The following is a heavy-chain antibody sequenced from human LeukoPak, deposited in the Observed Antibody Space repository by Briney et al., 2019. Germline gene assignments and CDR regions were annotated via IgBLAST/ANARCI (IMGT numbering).Heavy chain of an antibody. CDR2: ISASGSNI. D-gene: IGHD1-1*01. V-gene: IGHV3-48*01. Sequence: PVGSLRLSCAASGFPFSSYSMNWVRQAPGKGLEWVSYISASGSNIYYLDSVKGRFTVSRDNAMNSLFLQMDRPRAEDTAVYYCVRVKGTYFDFWGQGTLVTVSS. CDR3: VRVKGTYFDF. CDR1: GFPFSSYS. J-gene: IGHJ4*02.